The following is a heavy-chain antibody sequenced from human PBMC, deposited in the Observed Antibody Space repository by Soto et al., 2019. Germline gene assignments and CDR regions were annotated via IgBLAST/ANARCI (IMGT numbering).Heavy chain of an antibody. CDR3: ETYYYDSSGYYTGPKTFDY. CDR2: IIPILGIA. J-gene: IGHJ4*02. CDR1: GGTFSSYT. V-gene: IGHV1-69*02. D-gene: IGHD3-22*01. Sequence: ASVKVSCKASGGTFSSYTISWVRQAPGQGLEWMGRIIPILGIANYAQKFQGRVTITADKSTSTAYMELSSLRSEDTAVYYCETYYYDSSGYYTGPKTFDYWGQGTLVTVSS.